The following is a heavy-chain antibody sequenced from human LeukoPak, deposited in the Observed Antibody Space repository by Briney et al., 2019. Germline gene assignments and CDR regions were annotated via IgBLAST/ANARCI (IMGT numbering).Heavy chain of an antibody. J-gene: IGHJ6*03. Sequence: RASVKVSCKASGGTFSSYAISWVRQAPGQGLEWMGIINPSGGSTSYAQKFQGRVTMTRDMSTSTVYMELSSLRSEDTAVYYCARAYSSSALRYYYYMDVWGKGTTVTVSS. CDR3: ARAYSSSALRYYYYMDV. V-gene: IGHV1-46*01. D-gene: IGHD6-6*01. CDR1: GGTFSSYA. CDR2: INPSGGST.